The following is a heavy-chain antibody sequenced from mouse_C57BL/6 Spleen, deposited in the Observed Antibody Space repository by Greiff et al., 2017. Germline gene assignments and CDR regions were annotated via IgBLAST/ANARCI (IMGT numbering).Heavy chain of an antibody. V-gene: IGHV1-69*01. J-gene: IGHJ1*03. CDR1: GYTFTSYW. CDR3: EKEVYSDRSYSWYFDV. Sequence: VQLQQPGAELVMPGASVKLSCKASGYTFTSYWMHWVKQRPGQGLEWIGEIDPSSSYTNYNQKFKGKSTLTVDKSSSTAYMQLHSLTSNDSAVYYCEKEVYSDRSYSWYFDVGGRGTTTTVSA. D-gene: IGHD1-1*01. CDR2: IDPSSSYT.